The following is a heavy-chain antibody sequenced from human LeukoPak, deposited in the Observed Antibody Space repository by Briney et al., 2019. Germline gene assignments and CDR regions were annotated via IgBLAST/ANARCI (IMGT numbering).Heavy chain of an antibody. CDR3: ARDRRGGSDYYYYYMDV. V-gene: IGHV3-11*04. CDR2: ISSSGSTI. CDR1: GFTFSDYY. D-gene: IGHD2-15*01. Sequence: GALRLSCAASGFTFSDYYMSWIRQAPGKGLEWVSYISSSGSTIYYADSVKGRFTISRDNAKNSLYLQMNSLRAEDTAVYYCARDRRGGSDYYYYYMDVWGKGTTVTVSS. J-gene: IGHJ6*03.